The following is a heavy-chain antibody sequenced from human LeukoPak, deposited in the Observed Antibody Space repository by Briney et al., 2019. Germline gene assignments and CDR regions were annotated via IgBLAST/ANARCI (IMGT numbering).Heavy chain of an antibody. CDR1: GYTFTGYY. CDR2: INPNSGGT. Sequence: GASVKVSCKASGYTFTGYYMHWVRQAPGQGLEWMGWINPNSGGTNYAQKFQGRVTMTRDTSISTAYMELSRLRPDDTAVYYCARVPLIVGATADDYWGQGTLVTVSS. D-gene: IGHD1-26*01. J-gene: IGHJ4*02. CDR3: ARVPLIVGATADDY. V-gene: IGHV1-2*02.